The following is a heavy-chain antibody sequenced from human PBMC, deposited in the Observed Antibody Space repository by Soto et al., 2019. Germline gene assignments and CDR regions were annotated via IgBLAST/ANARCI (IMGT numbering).Heavy chain of an antibody. Sequence: PSETLSLTCTVSGGSISSGGYYWSWIRQHPGKGLEWIGYIYYSGSTYYNPSLKSRVTISVDTSKNQFSLKLSSVTAADTAVYYCARDSSFDSSGIDWGQGTLVTVSS. CDR2: IYYSGST. D-gene: IGHD3-22*01. J-gene: IGHJ4*02. CDR1: GGSISSGGYY. CDR3: ARDSSFDSSGID. V-gene: IGHV4-31*03.